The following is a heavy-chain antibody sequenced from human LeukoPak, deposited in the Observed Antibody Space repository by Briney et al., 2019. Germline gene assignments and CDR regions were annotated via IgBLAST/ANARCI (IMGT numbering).Heavy chain of an antibody. CDR2: ISGSGGST. V-gene: IGHV3-23*01. D-gene: IGHD3-22*01. Sequence: GGSLRLSCVVSGFTFSNYDMNWVRQAPEKGLGWVSTISGSGGSTYYADSVKGRFTISRDNSKNTLYLQMNSLRAEDTAVYYCANHARGYDSSRYYYDWVRGTLVTVSS. CDR3: ANHARGYDSSRYYYD. J-gene: IGHJ4*02. CDR1: GFTFSNYD.